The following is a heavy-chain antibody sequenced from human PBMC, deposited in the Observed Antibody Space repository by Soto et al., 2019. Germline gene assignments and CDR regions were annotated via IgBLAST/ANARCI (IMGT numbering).Heavy chain of an antibody. CDR3: ARTLAYCGGDCYGRHNDAFDI. CDR1: GYTFTSYD. CDR2: MNPNSGNT. J-gene: IGHJ3*02. Sequence: QVQLVQSGAEVKKPGASVKVSCKASGYTFTSYDVNWVRQATGQGLEWMGWMNPNSGNTGYAQKFQGRVTMTRNTSXTXAXMXXSSLRSEDTAVYYCARTLAYCGGDCYGRHNDAFDIWGQGTMVTVSS. D-gene: IGHD2-21*02. V-gene: IGHV1-8*01.